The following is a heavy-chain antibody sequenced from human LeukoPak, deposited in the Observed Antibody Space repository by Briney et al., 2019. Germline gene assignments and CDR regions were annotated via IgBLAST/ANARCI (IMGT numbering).Heavy chain of an antibody. V-gene: IGHV3-13*01. CDR1: GFTFSSFD. J-gene: IGHJ6*02. Sequence: GGSLRLSCAASGFTFSSFDMHWVRQATGKGLEWVSAITAGATYYSGSVKDRSTISRENAKNSLYLQMNSLRAGDTAVYYCARDHPYYGIDVWGQGTTVSVSS. CDR3: ARDHPYYGIDV. CDR2: ITAGAT.